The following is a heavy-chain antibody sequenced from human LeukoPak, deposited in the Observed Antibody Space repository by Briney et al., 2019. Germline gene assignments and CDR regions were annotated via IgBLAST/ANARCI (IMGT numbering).Heavy chain of an antibody. CDR1: GFTVSSNY. CDR3: ARDLWWELPQLGGNY. J-gene: IGHJ4*02. D-gene: IGHD1-26*01. V-gene: IGHV3-53*01. Sequence: GGSLRLSCAASGFTVSSNYMSWVRQAPGKGLEWGSVIYSGGSTYYADSVKGRFTISRDNSKNTLYLQMNSLRAEDTAVYYCARDLWWELPQLGGNYWGQGTLVTVSS. CDR2: IYSGGST.